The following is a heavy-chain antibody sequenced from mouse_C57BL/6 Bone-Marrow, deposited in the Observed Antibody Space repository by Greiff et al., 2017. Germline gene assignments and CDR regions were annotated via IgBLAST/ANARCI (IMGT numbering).Heavy chain of an antibody. D-gene: IGHD1-1*01. CDR2: INPSSGYT. CDR3: ATKPPYYYGSSYVDAMDY. Sequence: QVQLQQSGAELAKPGASVKLSCKASGYTFTSYWMHWVKQRPGQGLEWIGYINPSSGYTKYKQKFKDKATLTADKSYSTAYMQLSSLTYEDSAVYYCATKPPYYYGSSYVDAMDYWGQGTSVTVSS. CDR1: GYTFTSYW. J-gene: IGHJ4*01. V-gene: IGHV1-7*01.